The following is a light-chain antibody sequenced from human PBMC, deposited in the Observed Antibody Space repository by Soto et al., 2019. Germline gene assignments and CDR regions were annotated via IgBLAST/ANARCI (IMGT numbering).Light chain of an antibody. J-gene: IGKJ1*01. CDR1: QGISSY. Sequence: DIQMTQSPSSLSASVGDRVTITCRASQGISSYLAWYQQKPGKVPKLLIYAASTLQSGVPSRFSGSGSGTDFTLTISSLQPEDVAPYYCQKYNSAPWTFGQGTKVEIK. V-gene: IGKV1-27*01. CDR2: AAS. CDR3: QKYNSAPWT.